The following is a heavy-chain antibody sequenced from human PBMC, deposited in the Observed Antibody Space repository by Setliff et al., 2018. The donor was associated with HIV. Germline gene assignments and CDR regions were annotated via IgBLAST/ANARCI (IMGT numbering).Heavy chain of an antibody. Sequence: GGSLSLSCEASGFSFDDYCMNWVRQAPGKGLEWGSYISSKRTSIYYADSVKGRFTISRDNDNNSLYLQMSGLSAEDTAVYYCARGPTPVTNYYYYYMYVWGKGITVTVSS. CDR3: ARGPTPVTNYYYYYMYV. J-gene: IGHJ6*03. D-gene: IGHD4-17*01. CDR2: ISSKRTSI. CDR1: GFSFDDYC. V-gene: IGHV3-48*01.